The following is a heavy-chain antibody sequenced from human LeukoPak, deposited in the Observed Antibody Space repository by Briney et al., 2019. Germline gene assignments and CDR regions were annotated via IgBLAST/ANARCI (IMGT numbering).Heavy chain of an antibody. J-gene: IGHJ3*02. CDR3: ASQRVVVVPAATNAFDI. D-gene: IGHD2-2*01. CDR2: IIPIFGTA. CDR1: GGTFSSYA. V-gene: IGHV1-69*05. Sequence: SVKVSCKASGGTFSSYAIGWVRQAPGQGLEWMGRIIPIFGTANYAQKFQGRVTITTDESTSTAYMELSSLRSEDTAVYYCASQRVVVVPAATNAFDIWGQGTMVTVSS.